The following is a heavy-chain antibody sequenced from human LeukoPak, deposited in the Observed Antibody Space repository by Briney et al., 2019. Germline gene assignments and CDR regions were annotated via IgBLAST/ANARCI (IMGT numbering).Heavy chain of an antibody. D-gene: IGHD3-9*01. V-gene: IGHV1-8*01. CDR1: GYTFINYD. CDR2: MNPKSGNT. CDR3: ARAPLRYFDWLPRDV. J-gene: IGHJ6*02. Sequence: ASVKVSCKTSGYTFINYDINWVRQATGQGLEWMGWMNPKSGNTGSAQRFQGRVTMTRDTSISTAYMELSSLASEDTAVYYCARAPLRYFDWLPRDVWGQGTTVTVSS.